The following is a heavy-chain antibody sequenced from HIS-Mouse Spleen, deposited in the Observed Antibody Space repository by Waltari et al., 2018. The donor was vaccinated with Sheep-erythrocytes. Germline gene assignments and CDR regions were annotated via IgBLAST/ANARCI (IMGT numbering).Heavy chain of an antibody. V-gene: IGHV3-21*01. CDR1: GFTFSSYS. J-gene: IGHJ4*02. CDR3: ARVASGATFDY. Sequence: EVQLVESGGGLVKPGGSLRLSCAASGFTFSSYSMNWVRQAPGKGLEGGQSLARSSNYINYANSVKGLFTISRDNAKNSLYLQMNSRRAEDTAVYYCARVASGATFDYWGQGTLVTVSS. CDR2: LARSSNYI. D-gene: IGHD1-26*01.